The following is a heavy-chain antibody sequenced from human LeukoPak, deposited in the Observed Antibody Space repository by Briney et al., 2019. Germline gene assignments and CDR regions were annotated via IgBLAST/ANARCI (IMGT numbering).Heavy chain of an antibody. D-gene: IGHD6-19*01. CDR3: AKDTSSGSADYYLDY. CDR1: GFTFSSYG. V-gene: IGHV3-30*18. CDR2: ISYDGSNK. Sequence: GGSLRLSCAASGFTFSSYGMHWVRQAPGKGLEWVAVISYDGSNKYYADSVKGRFTISRDNSKNTLYLQMNSLRAEDTAVYYCAKDTSSGSADYYLDYWGQGTLVTVSS. J-gene: IGHJ4*02.